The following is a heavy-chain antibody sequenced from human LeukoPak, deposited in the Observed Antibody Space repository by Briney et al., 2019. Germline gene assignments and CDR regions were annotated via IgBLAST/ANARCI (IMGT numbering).Heavy chain of an antibody. Sequence: ASVKVSCKASGYTFTSYYMHWVRQAPGQGLEWTGIINPSGGSTSYAQKFQGRVTMTRDTSTSTVYMELSSMRSEDTAVYYCERVTSSLWAFDIWGQGTMVTVSS. CDR2: INPSGGST. CDR3: ERVTSSLWAFDI. J-gene: IGHJ3*02. V-gene: IGHV1-46*01. D-gene: IGHD6-13*01. CDR1: GYTFTSYY.